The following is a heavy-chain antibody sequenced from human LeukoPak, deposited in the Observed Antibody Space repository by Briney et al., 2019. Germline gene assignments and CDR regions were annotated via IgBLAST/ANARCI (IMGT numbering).Heavy chain of an antibody. D-gene: IGHD6-19*01. J-gene: IGHJ4*02. Sequence: SETLSLTCTVSGGSISSGSYYWSWIRQHPGKGLEWIGYIYYSGSTYYNPSLKSRVTISVDTSKNQFSLKLSSVTAADTAVYYCARGSEQWLPYVSDYWGQGTLVTVSS. CDR3: ARGSEQWLPYVSDY. CDR1: GGSISSGSYY. V-gene: IGHV4-31*03. CDR2: IYYSGST.